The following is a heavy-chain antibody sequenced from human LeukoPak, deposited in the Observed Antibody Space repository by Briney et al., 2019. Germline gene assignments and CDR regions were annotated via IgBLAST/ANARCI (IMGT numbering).Heavy chain of an antibody. D-gene: IGHD5-24*01. Sequence: GGSLRLSWEAFGFTFGGYWMHGFGKAPGKGRGGVSRINSDGSSTSYADSVKGRFTISRDNAKNTLYLQMNSLRAEDTAVYYCARVGDGYKGFDYWGQGTLVTVSS. CDR3: ARVGDGYKGFDY. J-gene: IGHJ4*02. CDR2: INSDGSST. V-gene: IGHV3-74*01. CDR1: GFTFGGYW.